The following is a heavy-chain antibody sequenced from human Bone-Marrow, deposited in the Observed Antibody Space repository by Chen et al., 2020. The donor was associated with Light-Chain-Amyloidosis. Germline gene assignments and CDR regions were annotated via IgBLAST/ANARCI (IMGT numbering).Heavy chain of an antibody. V-gene: IGHV5-51*01. CDR3: ARRREGYNFDY. CDR2: IYPDDDDA. J-gene: IGHJ4*02. D-gene: IGHD5-12*01. Sequence: EVQLEQSGPEVKKPGESLKISCKGSGYTFPNYWIGWVRQMPGKGLEWMGVIYPDDDDARHSPSFEGKVTISADKSITTAYPQWRRLTASDTAMYYCARRREGYNFDYWGQGTLVTVSS. CDR1: GYTFPNYW.